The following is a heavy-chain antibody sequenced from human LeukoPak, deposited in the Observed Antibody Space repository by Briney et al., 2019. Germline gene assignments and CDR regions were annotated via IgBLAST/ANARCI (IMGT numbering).Heavy chain of an antibody. CDR3: ARHVPGIQLWLFLSNYFDY. CDR2: INHRGST. CDR1: GGSFSGYY. Sequence: SETLSLTCAVYGGSFSGYYWSWIRQPPGKGLERSGEINHRGSTTYNPSLKSRVTISVDTSKNPLSLKLSSVTAADTAVYYCARHVPGIQLWLFLSNYFDYWGQGTLVTVSS. J-gene: IGHJ4*02. V-gene: IGHV4-34*01. D-gene: IGHD5-18*01.